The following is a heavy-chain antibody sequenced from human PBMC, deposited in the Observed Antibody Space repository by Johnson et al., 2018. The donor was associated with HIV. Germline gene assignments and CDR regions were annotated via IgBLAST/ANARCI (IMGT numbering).Heavy chain of an antibody. V-gene: IGHV3-30-3*01. D-gene: IGHD4-17*01. Sequence: QVQLVESGGGVVQPGRSLRLSCAASGFTFSSYAMHRVRQAPGQGLEWVAVISYDGSNKYYADSVKGQFTINRDNSKNTLYLQMNSLRAEGKAVYYCAKDLSDYGRIDAFDIWGQGTMVTVSS. J-gene: IGHJ3*02. CDR2: ISYDGSNK. CDR3: AKDLSDYGRIDAFDI. CDR1: GFTFSSYA.